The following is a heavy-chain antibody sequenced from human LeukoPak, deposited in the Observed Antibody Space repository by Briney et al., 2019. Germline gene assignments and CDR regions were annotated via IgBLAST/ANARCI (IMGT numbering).Heavy chain of an antibody. CDR1: GFTVSSNS. D-gene: IGHD3-16*01. J-gene: IGHJ4*02. CDR3: ARDVAAPGGVYFDY. V-gene: IGHV3-66*01. Sequence: GGSLRLSCAASGFTVSSNSMSWVRQAPGKGLVWVSVIYTGGTTYYADSVKGRFTISRDNSNNTLYLQMNSLRAEDTAVYYCARDVAAPGGVYFDYWGQGTLVTVSS. CDR2: IYTGGTT.